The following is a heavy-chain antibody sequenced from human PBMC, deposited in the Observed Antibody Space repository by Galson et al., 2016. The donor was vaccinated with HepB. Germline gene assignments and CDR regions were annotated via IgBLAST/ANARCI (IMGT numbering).Heavy chain of an antibody. CDR2: ISEDGRAT. D-gene: IGHD2-15*01. CDR3: ARVFPARCSGRSCFSEGAFDI. J-gene: IGHJ3*02. V-gene: IGHV3-74*01. Sequence: SLRLSCAASGFTFSTHWMHWVRQAPGKGLVXVSRISEDGRATNYADSVKGRFAISRDNAKNTLYLQMNSLSAEDTAIYYCARVFPARCSGRSCFSEGAFDIWGQGTMVIVSS. CDR1: GFTFSTHW.